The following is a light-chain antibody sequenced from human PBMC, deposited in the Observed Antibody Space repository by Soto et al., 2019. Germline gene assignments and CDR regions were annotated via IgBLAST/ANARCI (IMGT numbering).Light chain of an antibody. CDR1: QSISNW. CDR3: QQYDSYLWT. V-gene: IGKV1-5*01. Sequence: DIQMTQSPSTLSASVGDRVTITCRASQSISNWLAWYQLKPGKAPKLLIFDASSLESGVPSRVSGSGSGTEFTLTISSLQPDDFATYYCQQYDSYLWTFGQGTKV. J-gene: IGKJ1*01. CDR2: DAS.